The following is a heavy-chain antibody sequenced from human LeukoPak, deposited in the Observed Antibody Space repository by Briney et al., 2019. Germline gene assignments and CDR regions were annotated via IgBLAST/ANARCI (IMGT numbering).Heavy chain of an antibody. D-gene: IGHD3-22*01. Sequence: PGGSLRLSCAASGFTFSSYAMSWVRQAPGKGLEWVSAISGSGGSTYYADSVKGRFTISRDNSKNTLYLQMSSLRTEDTAVYYCVKDANYYDSSGYYDYWGQGTLVTVSS. V-gene: IGHV3-23*01. CDR2: ISGSGGST. CDR1: GFTFSSYA. J-gene: IGHJ4*02. CDR3: VKDANYYDSSGYYDY.